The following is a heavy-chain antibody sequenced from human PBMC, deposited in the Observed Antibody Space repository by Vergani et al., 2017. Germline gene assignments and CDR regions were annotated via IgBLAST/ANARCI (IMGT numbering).Heavy chain of an antibody. D-gene: IGHD3-10*01. CDR2: ISSSSSTI. CDR1: GFTLSSYS. Sequence: EVQLVESGGGLVQPGGSLRLSCAASGFTLSSYSMNWVRQAPGKGLEWVSYISSSSSTIYYADSVKGRFTISRDNAKNSLYLQMNSLRAEDTAVYYCARESPRLLWFGDLVAYMDVWGKGTTVTVSS. CDR3: ARESPRLLWFGDLVAYMDV. V-gene: IGHV3-48*04. J-gene: IGHJ6*03.